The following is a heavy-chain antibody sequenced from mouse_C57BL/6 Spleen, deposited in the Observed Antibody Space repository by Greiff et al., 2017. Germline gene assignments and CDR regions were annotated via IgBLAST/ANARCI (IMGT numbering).Heavy chain of an antibody. CDR3: ARIPHYYGSSYGYFDV. V-gene: IGHV1-69*01. J-gene: IGHJ1*03. Sequence: QVQLQQPGAELVMPGASVKLSCKASGYTFTSYWMHWVKQRPGQGLEWIGEIDPSDSYTNYNQKFKGKSTLTVDKSSSTAYMQLSSLTSEDSAVYYCARIPHYYGSSYGYFDVWGTGPTVTVSS. D-gene: IGHD1-1*01. CDR1: GYTFTSYW. CDR2: IDPSDSYT.